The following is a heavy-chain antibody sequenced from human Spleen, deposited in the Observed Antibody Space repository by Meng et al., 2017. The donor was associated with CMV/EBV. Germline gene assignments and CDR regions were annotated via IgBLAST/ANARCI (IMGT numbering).Heavy chain of an antibody. D-gene: IGHD3-22*01. CDR3: ARAYRTRYYDSSGYNNNWFDP. CDR2: IYYSGST. Sequence: GGNYWGWIRQHPGKGLEWIGYIYYSGSTYYNPSLKSRVTISVDTSKNQFSLKLSSVTAADTAVYYCARAYRTRYYDSSGYNNNWFDPWGQGTLVTVSS. CDR1: GGNY. V-gene: IGHV4-31*02. J-gene: IGHJ5*02.